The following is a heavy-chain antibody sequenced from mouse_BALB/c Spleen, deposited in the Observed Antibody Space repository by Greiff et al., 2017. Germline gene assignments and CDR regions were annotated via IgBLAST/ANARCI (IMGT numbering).Heavy chain of an antibody. D-gene: IGHD2-4*01. CDR3: ARSFSTMITEHWYFDV. CDR1: GYSFTGYY. V-gene: IGHV1S34*01. CDR2: ISCYNGAT. Sequence: LVKTGASVKISCKASGYSFTGYYMHWVKQSHGKSLEWIGYISCYNGATSYNQKFKGKATFTVDTSSSTAYMQFNSLTSEDSAVYYCARSFSTMITEHWYFDVWGAGTTVTVSS. J-gene: IGHJ1*01.